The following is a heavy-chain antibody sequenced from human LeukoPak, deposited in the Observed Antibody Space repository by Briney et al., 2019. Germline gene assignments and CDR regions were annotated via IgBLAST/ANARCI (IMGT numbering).Heavy chain of an antibody. CDR3: ARGNYVGAFDT. CDR2: ISYDGSNK. V-gene: IGHV3-30*01. Sequence: PGGSLRLSCAASGFTFSSYAMHWVRQAPGKGLEWVAVISYDGSNKYYADSVKGRFTISRDNSKNTLYLQMNSLRAEDTAVYYCARGNYVGAFDTWGQGTMVTVSS. J-gene: IGHJ3*02. CDR1: GFTFSSYA. D-gene: IGHD1-7*01.